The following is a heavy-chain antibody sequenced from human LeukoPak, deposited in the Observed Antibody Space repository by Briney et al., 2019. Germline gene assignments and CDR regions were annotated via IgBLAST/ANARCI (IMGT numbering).Heavy chain of an antibody. J-gene: IGHJ4*02. D-gene: IGHD5-18*01. CDR3: ARAGYSYGARGVIDY. CDR2: IYYSGST. Sequence: SETLSLTCTVSGGSISSSSYYWGWIRQPPGKGLEWIGSIYYSGSTYYNPSLKSRVTISVDTSKNQFSLKLSSVTAADTAVYYCARAGYSYGARGVIDYWGQGTLVTVSS. V-gene: IGHV4-39*01. CDR1: GGSISSSSYY.